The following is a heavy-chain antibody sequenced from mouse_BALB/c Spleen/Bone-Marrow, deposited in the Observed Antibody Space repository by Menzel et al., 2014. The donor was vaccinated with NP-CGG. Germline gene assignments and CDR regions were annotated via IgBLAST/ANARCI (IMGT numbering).Heavy chain of an antibody. CDR1: GYTFSSYW. CDR3: ARWDTTAMDY. J-gene: IGHJ4*01. D-gene: IGHD1-1*01. CDR2: ILPGRGST. Sequence: QVQLQQPGAELMKPGASVKISCKATGYTFSSYWIEWVKQRPGHGLEWIGEILPGRGSTNYNEKFKGKATFTSDTSSNTAYMQRSSLTAEDSAVYYCARWDTTAMDYWGQGTSVTVSS. V-gene: IGHV1-9*01.